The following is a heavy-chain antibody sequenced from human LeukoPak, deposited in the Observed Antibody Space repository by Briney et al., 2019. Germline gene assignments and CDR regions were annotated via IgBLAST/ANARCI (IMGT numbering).Heavy chain of an antibody. CDR1: GFTFSVYW. J-gene: IGHJ4*02. D-gene: IGHD1-1*01. CDR2: INSDGSST. Sequence: GGSLRLSCAASGFTFSVYWMHWVRQAPGRGLVWVSLINSDGSSTRYADSVKGRFTISRDNSKNTLYLQMNSLGADDTAVYYCAKGNWRYFDYWGQGTLVTVSS. CDR3: AKGNWRYFDY. V-gene: IGHV3-74*01.